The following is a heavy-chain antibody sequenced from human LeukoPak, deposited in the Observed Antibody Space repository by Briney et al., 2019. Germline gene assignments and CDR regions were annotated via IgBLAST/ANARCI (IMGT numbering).Heavy chain of an antibody. V-gene: IGHV1-46*02. CDR3: ARDLVGAQSRDY. J-gene: IGHJ4*02. CDR2: INPSGGST. Sequence: GASVKVSCKASGYTFNSYYMHWVRQAPGQGLEWMGIINPSGGSTSYAQKFQGRVTMTRDTSTSTVYMELGSLRSEDTAVYYCARDLVGAQSRDYWGQGTLVTVSS. D-gene: IGHD1-26*01. CDR1: GYTFNSYY.